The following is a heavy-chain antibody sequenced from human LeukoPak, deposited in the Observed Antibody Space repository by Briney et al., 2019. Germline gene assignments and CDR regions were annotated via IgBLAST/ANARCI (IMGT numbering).Heavy chain of an antibody. Sequence: ASVKVSCKVSGYTLTELSMHWVRQAPGKGLEWMGGFDPEDGETIYAQKFQGRVTMTEDTSTDTAYMELSSLRSDDTAVYYCARNYDYVWGSYRGYFDYWGQGTLVTVSS. V-gene: IGHV1-24*01. CDR1: GYTLTELS. CDR2: FDPEDGET. J-gene: IGHJ4*02. CDR3: ARNYDYVWGSYRGYFDY. D-gene: IGHD3-16*02.